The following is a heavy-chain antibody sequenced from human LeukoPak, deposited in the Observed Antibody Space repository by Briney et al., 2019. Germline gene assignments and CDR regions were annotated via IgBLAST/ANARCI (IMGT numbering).Heavy chain of an antibody. Sequence: GGSLRLSCAASGFTFSSYGMSWVRQAPGKGLEWVSAISGSGGSTYYADSVKGRFTISRDNSKNTLYLQMNSLRAEDAAVYYCAKDRDGYKISPFDYWGQGTLVTVSS. CDR1: GFTFSSYG. V-gene: IGHV3-23*01. CDR2: ISGSGGST. CDR3: AKDRDGYKISPFDY. D-gene: IGHD5-24*01. J-gene: IGHJ4*02.